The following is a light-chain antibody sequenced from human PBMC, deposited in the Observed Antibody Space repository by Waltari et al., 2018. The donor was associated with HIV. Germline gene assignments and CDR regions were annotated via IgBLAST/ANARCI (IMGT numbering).Light chain of an antibody. J-gene: IGKJ4*01. Sequence: IQLTQSPSFLSASVGERLTITCRVTQGVGSYLAWYQQKPGKAPNLLIYSVSILQTGVPSRFSGSGSGTEFTLTITDLQPEDFATYYCQQLKTYPLSFGGGTKVEIK. V-gene: IGKV1-9*01. CDR1: QGVGSY. CDR3: QQLKTYPLS. CDR2: SVS.